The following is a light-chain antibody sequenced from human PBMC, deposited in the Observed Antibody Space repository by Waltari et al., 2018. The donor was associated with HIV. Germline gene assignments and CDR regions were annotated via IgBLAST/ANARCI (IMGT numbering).Light chain of an antibody. CDR2: RND. Sequence: QPKMTQAPSASKTPGQRITLSCSGSKSNIGNNFIYWYQQIPGAAPRPVMARNDQRPAGVPDRFSGTKSGTSAFLAITNLRLDDEATYVCASWDDNLRHWVFGGGTKLTVL. V-gene: IGLV1-47*01. CDR1: KSNIGNNF. J-gene: IGLJ3*02. CDR3: ASWDDNLRHWV.